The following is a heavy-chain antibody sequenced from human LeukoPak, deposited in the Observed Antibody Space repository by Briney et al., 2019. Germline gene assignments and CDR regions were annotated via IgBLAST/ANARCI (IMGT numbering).Heavy chain of an antibody. CDR2: ISAYNGNT. J-gene: IGHJ6*03. CDR1: GYTFTSYG. CDR3: ARDGELTTVTASYYYYYYMDV. Sequence: GASVKVSCKASGYTFTSYGISWVRQAPGQGLEWRGWISAYNGNTNYAQKLQGRVTMTTDTSTSTAYMELRSLRSDDTTVYYCARDGELTTVTASYYYYYYMDVWGKGTTVTVSS. V-gene: IGHV1-18*01. D-gene: IGHD4-17*01.